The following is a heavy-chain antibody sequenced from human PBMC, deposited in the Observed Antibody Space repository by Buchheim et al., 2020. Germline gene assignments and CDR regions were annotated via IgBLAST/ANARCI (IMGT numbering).Heavy chain of an antibody. D-gene: IGHD4-17*01. CDR1: GVSINTGTFY. V-gene: IGHV4-31*03. Sequence: QVQLQESGPGLVKPSQTLSLTCTVSGVSINTGTFYLSGIRHHPGKGLEWIGYVYYTGRAYSNPSLKSRVSMSVEPSQNQFSLNLASVTAADTVVYYCARDRGAHDFGPIDYWGQGAL. CDR3: ARDRGAHDFGPIDY. CDR2: VYYTGRA. J-gene: IGHJ4*02.